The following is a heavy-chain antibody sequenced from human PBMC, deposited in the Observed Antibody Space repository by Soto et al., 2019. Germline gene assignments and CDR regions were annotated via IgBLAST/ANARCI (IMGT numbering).Heavy chain of an antibody. Sequence: QVQLVQSGAEVKKPGASVKVSCKASGYTFTSYAMHWVRQAPGQRLEWMGWINAGNGNTKYSQKFQGRVTITRDTSASTAYMELSSPRSEDTAVYYCARERYYDFWSGYSPFDPWGQGTLVTVSS. CDR2: INAGNGNT. CDR3: ARERYYDFWSGYSPFDP. D-gene: IGHD3-3*01. J-gene: IGHJ5*02. V-gene: IGHV1-3*01. CDR1: GYTFTSYA.